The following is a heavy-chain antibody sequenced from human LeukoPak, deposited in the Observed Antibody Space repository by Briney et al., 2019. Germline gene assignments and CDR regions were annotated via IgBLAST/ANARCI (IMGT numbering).Heavy chain of an antibody. CDR3: ARDPGFDYSP. CDR2: INQDGSEE. Sequence: PGGSLRLSCAGSGFTFSSSWMSWVRQAPGKGLEWVANINQDGSEENYLDSVTGRFTISRDNAKNSLYLQMNSLRADDAAVYYCARDPGFDYSPWGQGTLVTVSS. V-gene: IGHV3-7*01. J-gene: IGHJ4*02. D-gene: IGHD4-11*01. CDR1: GFTFSSSW.